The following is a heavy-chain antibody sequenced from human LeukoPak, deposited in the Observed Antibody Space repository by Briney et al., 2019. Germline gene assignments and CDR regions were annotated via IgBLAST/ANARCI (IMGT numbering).Heavy chain of an antibody. J-gene: IGHJ4*02. Sequence: GGSLRLSCAASGFTLGNYWMHWVRHAPGKGLEWVGRTRNKANRYSTEYAASVKGRFTISRDDSKNSLYLQMSSLKTEDAAVYYCTRGYYASGNYYDDWGQGTLVTVSS. CDR1: GFTLGNYW. CDR2: TRNKANRYST. V-gene: IGHV3-72*01. D-gene: IGHD3-10*01. CDR3: TRGYYASGNYYDD.